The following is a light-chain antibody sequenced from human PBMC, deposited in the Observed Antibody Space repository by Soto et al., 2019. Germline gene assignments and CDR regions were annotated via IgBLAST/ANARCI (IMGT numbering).Light chain of an antibody. J-gene: IGKJ5*01. V-gene: IGKV1-5*03. Sequence: DIQMTQSPSTLPASVGDRVTVTCRASQSIRSWLAWYQEKPGKAPKLLIYKASLLETGVPSRFSGSGSGTEFTLTISSLQTDDFGTYYCLQDYNYPITFGQGTRLEIK. CDR1: QSIRSW. CDR2: KAS. CDR3: LQDYNYPIT.